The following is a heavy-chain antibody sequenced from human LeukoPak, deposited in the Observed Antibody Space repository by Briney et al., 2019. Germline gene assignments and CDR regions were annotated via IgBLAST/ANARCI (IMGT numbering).Heavy chain of an antibody. J-gene: IGHJ4*02. V-gene: IGHV4-34*01. Sequence: KPSETLSLTCAVYGGSFSGYYWSWIRQPPGKGLEWIGEINHSGSTNYNPSLKSRVTISVDTSKNQFSLKLSSVTAADTAVYYCAREQDSALDYWGQGTLVTVSS. CDR2: INHSGST. D-gene: IGHD2-15*01. CDR3: AREQDSALDY. CDR1: GGSFSGYY.